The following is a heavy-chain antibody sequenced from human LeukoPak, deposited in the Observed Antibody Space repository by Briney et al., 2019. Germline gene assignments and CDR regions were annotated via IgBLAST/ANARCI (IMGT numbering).Heavy chain of an antibody. CDR1: GYTFANYG. CDR3: ARDKNDFWSGSPSDYFYGMDV. D-gene: IGHD3-3*01. CDR2: ISPHNGNT. V-gene: IGHV1-18*01. J-gene: IGHJ6*02. Sequence: ASVKVSCKASGYTFANYGFNWVRQAPGQGLEWMGWISPHNGNTNYEQNLQGRVTMTTDTFTSTAYMELRSLRSDDTAVYYCARDKNDFWSGSPSDYFYGMDVWGQGTTVTVSS.